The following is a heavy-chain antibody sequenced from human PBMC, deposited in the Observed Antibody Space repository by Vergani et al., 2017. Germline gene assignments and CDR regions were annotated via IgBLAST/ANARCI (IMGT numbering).Heavy chain of an antibody. CDR2: IYYSGST. CDR3: AGESVVYYDGSGYHHYYYYYMDV. Sequence: QVQLQESGPGLVKPSETLSLTCTVSGGSISSYYWSWIRQPPGKGLEWIGYIYYSGSTNYNPSLKSRVTISVDTSKNQFSLKMGSVTAADTAGYYGAGESVVYYDGSGYHHYYYYYMDVWGEGTTVTVSS. D-gene: IGHD3-22*01. J-gene: IGHJ6*03. V-gene: IGHV4-59*01. CDR1: GGSISSYY.